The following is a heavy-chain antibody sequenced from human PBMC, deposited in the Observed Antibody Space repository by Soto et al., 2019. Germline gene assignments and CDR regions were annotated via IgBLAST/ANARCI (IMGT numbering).Heavy chain of an antibody. CDR1: GFTLSSYA. J-gene: IGHJ6*02. D-gene: IGHD2-21*01. CDR3: ASSGPILWWWDSTYYYGMEV. V-gene: IGHV3-23*01. CDR2: ISVSGGSA. Sequence: GGSLRLSCAASGFTLSSYAMIWVRQAPGKGLEWVSAISVSGGSAYYADSVKGRFTISRDNSKNTLYVQMNSLRSEDTAVYYCASSGPILWWWDSTYYYGMEVWGQGTTVTLSS.